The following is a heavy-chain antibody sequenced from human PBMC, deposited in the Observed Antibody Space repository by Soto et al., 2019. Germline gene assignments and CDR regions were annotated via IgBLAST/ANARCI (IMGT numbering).Heavy chain of an antibody. CDR3: ARDLWAADY. V-gene: IGHV3-66*01. J-gene: IGHJ4*02. Sequence: EVQLVESGGGLVQSGGSLRLYCAASGFTVSTKYMSWVRQAPGKGLEWVSGIYSGGSTFYADYVRGRFTISRDNSKNTVNLQMNSLRAEDTAVYYCARDLWAADYWGQGTLVTVSS. CDR2: IYSGGST. CDR1: GFTVSTKY. D-gene: IGHD3-16*01.